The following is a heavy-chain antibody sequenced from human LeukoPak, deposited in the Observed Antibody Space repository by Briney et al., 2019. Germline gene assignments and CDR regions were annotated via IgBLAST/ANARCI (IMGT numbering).Heavy chain of an antibody. Sequence: GGSLRLSCAASGFTFSSYSMNWVRQAPGKGLEWVSSISSSCSYIYYADSVKGRFTISRDNAKNSLYLQMNSLRAEDTAVYYCARDPTVYYDFWSGYSPAEYFQHWGQGTLVTVSS. CDR1: GFTFSSYS. V-gene: IGHV3-21*01. CDR3: ARDPTVYYDFWSGYSPAEYFQH. J-gene: IGHJ1*01. D-gene: IGHD3-3*01. CDR2: ISSSCSYI.